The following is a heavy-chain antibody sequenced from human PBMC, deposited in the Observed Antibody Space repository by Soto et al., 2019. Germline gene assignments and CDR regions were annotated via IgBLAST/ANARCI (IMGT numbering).Heavy chain of an antibody. D-gene: IGHD7-27*01. V-gene: IGHV1-46*01. Sequence: QVQLVQSGAEVKKPGASVKVSCKASGYTFTSYYMHWVRQAPGKGREWMGIINPSAGSTNYAQKFQSRVTMTRDTSTSTVYMELSSLRSEDTALYYCARARTGDFDYWGQGTLVTVSS. CDR2: INPSAGST. CDR1: GYTFTSYY. J-gene: IGHJ4*02. CDR3: ARARTGDFDY.